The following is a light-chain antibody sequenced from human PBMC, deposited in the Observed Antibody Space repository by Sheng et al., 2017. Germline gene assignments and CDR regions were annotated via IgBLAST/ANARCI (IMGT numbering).Light chain of an antibody. CDR2: GAS. J-gene: IGKJ2*01. CDR1: QSITYNY. CDR3: QQYGSSPYT. Sequence: EIVLTQSPGTLSLSPGDRATLSCRASQSITYNYLAWYHQKAGQAPRLLIHGASSRATGIPDRFSGSGSGTDFTLTISRLEPADFAVYYCQQYGSSPYTFGQGTKLEI. V-gene: IGKV3-20*01.